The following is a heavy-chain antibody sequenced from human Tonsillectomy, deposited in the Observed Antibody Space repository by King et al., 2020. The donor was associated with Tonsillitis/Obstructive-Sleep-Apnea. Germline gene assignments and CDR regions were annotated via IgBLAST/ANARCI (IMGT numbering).Heavy chain of an antibody. CDR2: IYPGDFDT. CDR1: GYRFTSYW. D-gene: IGHD4-17*01. V-gene: IGHV5-51*01. CDR3: ARLDGDYEPLDY. Sequence: VQLVESGAEVKKPGESLKISCTGSGYRFTSYWIGWVRQMPGKGLEWMGIIYPGDFDTRYSPSFQGQVTISADRSISTASLQWSSLKASDTAMYYCARLDGDYEPLDYWGQGTLVTVSS. J-gene: IGHJ4*02.